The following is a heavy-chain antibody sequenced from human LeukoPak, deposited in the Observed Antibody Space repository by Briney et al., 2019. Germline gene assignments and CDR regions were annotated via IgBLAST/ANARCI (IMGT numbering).Heavy chain of an antibody. CDR1: GGSFSSYY. Sequence: SETLSLTCTVSGGSFSSYYWSWIRQPAGKELEWIGRIYSSVYSGGGSTNYNPSLRRRVTISVDTSKNQFSLKLSSVTAADTAVYSCARDRVDTAMVLGFDPWGQGTLVTVSS. D-gene: IGHD5-18*01. J-gene: IGHJ5*02. V-gene: IGHV4-4*07. CDR3: ARDRVDTAMVLGFDP. CDR2: IYSSVYSGGGST.